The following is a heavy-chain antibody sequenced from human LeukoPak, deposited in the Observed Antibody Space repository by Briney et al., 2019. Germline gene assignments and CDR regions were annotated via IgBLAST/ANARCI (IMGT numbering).Heavy chain of an antibody. J-gene: IGHJ4*02. Sequence: ASVKASCKASGYTFTSYYIHWVRQAPGQGLEWMGWINPNSGGTNFAQKFQGRVTMTTDTSITTAYMELTRLRSDDTAVYYCANWAATIRNFNYWGQGTLVTVSS. D-gene: IGHD5-12*01. CDR3: ANWAATIRNFNY. V-gene: IGHV1-2*02. CDR2: INPNSGGT. CDR1: GYTFTSYY.